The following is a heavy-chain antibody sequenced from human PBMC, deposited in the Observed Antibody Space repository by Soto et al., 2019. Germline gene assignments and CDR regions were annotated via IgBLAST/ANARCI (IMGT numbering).Heavy chain of an antibody. CDR2: ISGSGGST. D-gene: IGHD4-17*01. V-gene: IGHV3-23*01. J-gene: IGHJ4*02. CDR1: GFTFSSYA. CDR3: TKGDTVTTLKDY. Sequence: EVQLLESGGGLVQPGGSLRLSCAASGFTFSSYAMSWVRQAPGKGLEWVSAISGSGGSTYYADSVKGRFTISRDNSKNTLYLQMNSLRAEDTAVYYCTKGDTVTTLKDYWGQGTLVTVSS.